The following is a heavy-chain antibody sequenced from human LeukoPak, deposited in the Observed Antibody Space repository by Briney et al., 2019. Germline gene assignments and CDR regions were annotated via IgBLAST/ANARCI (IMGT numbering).Heavy chain of an antibody. CDR2: ISVRGGST. CDR3: AKNRWPSWFDP. J-gene: IGHJ5*02. V-gene: IGHV3-23*01. CDR1: LFILNSQA. D-gene: IGHD5-24*01. Sequence: GWGVSLSHAACLFILNSQAIIWGREPPAKGLEGGSGISVRGGSTYYPDSVKGRFTISRDNAKNTLYLQMNILRAEDTAVYDCAKNRWPSWFDPWGQGKLVTVSS.